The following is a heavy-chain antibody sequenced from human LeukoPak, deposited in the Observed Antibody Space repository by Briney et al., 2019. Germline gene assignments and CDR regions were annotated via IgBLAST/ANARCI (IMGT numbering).Heavy chain of an antibody. J-gene: IGHJ4*02. CDR2: ISSSSSYI. CDR3: ARDWEDIVVVPAAISLALDY. Sequence: PGGSLRLSCAASGFTFSSYSMNWVRQAPGKGLEWVSSISSSSSYIYYADSVKGRFTISRDNAKNSLYLQMNSLRAEDTAVYYCARDWEDIVVVPAAISLALDYWGQGTLVTVSS. V-gene: IGHV3-21*01. CDR1: GFTFSSYS. D-gene: IGHD2-2*01.